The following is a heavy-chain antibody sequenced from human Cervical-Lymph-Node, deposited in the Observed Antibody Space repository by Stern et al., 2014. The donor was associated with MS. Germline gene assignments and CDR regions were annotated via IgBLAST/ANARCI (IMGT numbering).Heavy chain of an antibody. J-gene: IGHJ3*01. V-gene: IGHV5-51*03. CDR1: GYSFANDW. CDR3: ARRGYSDGFDL. Sequence: EVHLGESGAEVKKPGESLKISCKGSGYSFANDWMGWVRQMPGKGLEWMGILFPGDFDTRYSLSLQGQVTISVDKSISTAYLQWSSLKASDTAMYYFARRGYSDGFDLWGQGTMVTVSS. CDR2: LFPGDFDT. D-gene: IGHD5-18*01.